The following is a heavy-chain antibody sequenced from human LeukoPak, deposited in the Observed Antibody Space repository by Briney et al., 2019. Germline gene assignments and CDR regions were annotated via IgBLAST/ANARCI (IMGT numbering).Heavy chain of an antibody. J-gene: IGHJ4*02. CDR2: IYYSGST. CDR1: GGSISSSSYY. V-gene: IGHV4-39*07. D-gene: IGHD7-27*01. Sequence: SETLSLTCTVSGGSISSSSYYWGWIRQPPGKGLEWIGSIYYSGSTYYNPSLKSRVTISVDTSKNQFSLKLSSVTAADTAVYYCARDLTGDTIDYWGQGTLVTVSS. CDR3: ARDLTGDTIDY.